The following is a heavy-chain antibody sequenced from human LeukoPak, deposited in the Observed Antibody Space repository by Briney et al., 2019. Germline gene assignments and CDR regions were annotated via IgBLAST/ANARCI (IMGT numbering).Heavy chain of an antibody. D-gene: IGHD3-10*01. CDR1: GGSISSSSYY. CDR2: IYYSGST. CDR3: ARDPLLWFGELEYYFDY. V-gene: IGHV4-39*07. J-gene: IGHJ4*02. Sequence: SETLSLTCSVSGGSISSSSYYWGWIRQPPGKGLEWIGNIYYSGSTYYNPSLKSRVTISVDTFENQFSLKLSSVTAADTAVYYCARDPLLWFGELEYYFDYWGQGTLVTVSS.